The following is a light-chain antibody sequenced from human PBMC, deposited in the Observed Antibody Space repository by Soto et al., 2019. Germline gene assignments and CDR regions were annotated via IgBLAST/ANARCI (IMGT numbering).Light chain of an antibody. V-gene: IGLV4-69*01. CDR3: QTWGSGIVV. CDR2: LNSDGSH. Sequence: QSVLTQSPSASASLGASVKLTCTLSSGHSSYAIAWHQQQPEKGPRYLMKLNSDGSHSKGDGIPDRFSGSSSGAERHLTISSLQSEDEADYYCQTWGSGIVVFGGGTNLTVL. CDR1: SGHSSYA. J-gene: IGLJ2*01.